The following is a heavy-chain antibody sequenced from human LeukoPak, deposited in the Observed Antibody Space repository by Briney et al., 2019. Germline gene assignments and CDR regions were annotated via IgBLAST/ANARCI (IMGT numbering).Heavy chain of an antibody. CDR3: AASIPFSNSYYYYYYYMDV. CDR1: GFTFSSYE. Sequence: PGGSLRLSCAASGFTFSSYEMNWVRQAPGKGLEWVSYISSSGSTIYYADSVKGRFTISRDNAKNSLYLQMNSLRAEDTAVYYCAASIPFSNSYYYYYYYMDVWGKGTTVTVSS. J-gene: IGHJ6*03. CDR2: ISSSGSTI. V-gene: IGHV3-48*03. D-gene: IGHD2/OR15-2a*01.